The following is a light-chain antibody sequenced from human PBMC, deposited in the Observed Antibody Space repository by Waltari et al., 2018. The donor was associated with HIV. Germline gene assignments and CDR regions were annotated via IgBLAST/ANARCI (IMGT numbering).Light chain of an antibody. CDR3: AAWDDSLL. J-gene: IGLJ2*01. V-gene: IGLV1-40*01. CDR2: ANT. Sequence: QSVLTQPPSVSGAPGQRVTISCTGSSSNIGAGYDVHWYQHLPGAAPKLLIYANTNRPSGVPDRFSGSKSGTSASLAISGLRSEDEADYYCAAWDDSLLFGGGTKLTVL. CDR1: SSNIGAGYD.